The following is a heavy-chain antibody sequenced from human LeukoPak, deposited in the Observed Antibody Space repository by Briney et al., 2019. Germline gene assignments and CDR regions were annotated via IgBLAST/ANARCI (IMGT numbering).Heavy chain of an antibody. J-gene: IGHJ3*02. Sequence: SVEVSCKASGGTFSSYAISWVRQAPGQGLEWMGRIIPILGIANYAQKFQGRVTITADKSTSTAYMELSSLRSEDTAVYYCAELSRLPMVRGVVDAFDIWGQGTMVTVSS. CDR3: AELSRLPMVRGVVDAFDI. CDR2: IIPILGIA. CDR1: GGTFSSYA. V-gene: IGHV1-69*04. D-gene: IGHD3-10*01.